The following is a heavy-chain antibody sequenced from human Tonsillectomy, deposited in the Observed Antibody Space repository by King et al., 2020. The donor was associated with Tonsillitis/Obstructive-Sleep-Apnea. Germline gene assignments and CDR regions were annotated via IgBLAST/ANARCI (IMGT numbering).Heavy chain of an antibody. CDR2: ISSSGSTI. Sequence: EVQLVESGGGLVQPGGSLRLSCAASGFTFSSYEMNWVRQAPGKGLEWVSYISSSGSTIYYADSVKGRFTISRDNAKNSLYLQMNSLRAEDTAVYYCASVLVRVVIITAVFDYWGQGTLVTVSS. CDR3: ASVLVRVVIITAVFDY. D-gene: IGHD3-10*01. J-gene: IGHJ4*02. CDR1: GFTFSSYE. V-gene: IGHV3-48*03.